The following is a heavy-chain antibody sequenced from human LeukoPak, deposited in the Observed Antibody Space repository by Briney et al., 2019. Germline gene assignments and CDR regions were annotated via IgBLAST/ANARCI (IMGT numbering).Heavy chain of an antibody. CDR2: INHSGST. CDR1: GGSFSGYY. CDR3: ARGVTRYSSGRWFDP. Sequence: KPSETLSLTCAVYGGSFSGYYWSWIRQPPGKGLEWIGEINHSGSTNYDPSLKSRVTISVDTSKNQFSLKLSSVTAADTAVYYCARGVTRYSSGRWFDPWGQGTLVTVSS. J-gene: IGHJ5*02. V-gene: IGHV4-34*01. D-gene: IGHD6-25*01.